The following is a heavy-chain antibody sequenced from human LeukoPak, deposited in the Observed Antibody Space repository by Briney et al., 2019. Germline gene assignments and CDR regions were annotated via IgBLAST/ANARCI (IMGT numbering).Heavy chain of an antibody. CDR2: ISSSSSYI. CDR3: ATLLRLRQGKFDY. D-gene: IGHD6-25*01. CDR1: GFTFSSYS. J-gene: IGHJ4*02. V-gene: IGHV3-21*04. Sequence: PGGSLRLSCAASGFTFSSYSMNWVRQAPGKGLEWVSSISSSSSYIYYADSVKGRFTISRDNAKNSLYLQMNSLRSEDTAVYYCATLLRLRQGKFDYWGQGTLVTVSS.